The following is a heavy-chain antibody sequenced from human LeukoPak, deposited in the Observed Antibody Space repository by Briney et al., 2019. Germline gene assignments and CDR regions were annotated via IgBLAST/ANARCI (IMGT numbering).Heavy chain of an antibody. J-gene: IGHJ5*02. CDR3: ARAPGGQQLVRRRGLTPGQWFDP. CDR1: GYTFTSYA. V-gene: IGHV7-4-1*02. CDR2: INTNTGNP. Sequence: GASVKVSCKASGYTFTSYAMNWVRQAPGQGLEWMGWINTNTGNPTYAQGFTGRFVFSLDTSVSTAYLQISSLKAEDTAVYYCARAPGGQQLVRRRGLTPGQWFDPWGQGTLVTVSS. D-gene: IGHD6-13*01.